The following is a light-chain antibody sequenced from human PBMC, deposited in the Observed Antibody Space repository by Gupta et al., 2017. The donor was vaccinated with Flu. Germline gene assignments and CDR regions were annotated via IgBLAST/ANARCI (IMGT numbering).Light chain of an antibody. CDR1: SSDVGGYNY. CDR3: SSYTSSSTWV. V-gene: IGLV2-14*01. Sequence: QSALTPPASVSGSPGQSITSSCTGTSSDVGGYNYVSWYQQHPGKAPKLMIYEVSNRPSGVSNRFSGSKSGNTASLTISGLQAEDEADYYCSSYTSSSTWVFGGGTKLTVL. CDR2: EVS. J-gene: IGLJ3*02.